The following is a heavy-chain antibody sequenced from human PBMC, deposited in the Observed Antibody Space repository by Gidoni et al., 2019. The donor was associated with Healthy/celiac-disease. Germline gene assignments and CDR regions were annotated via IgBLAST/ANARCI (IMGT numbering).Heavy chain of an antibody. CDR1: GFTFSSSG. J-gene: IGHJ3*02. V-gene: IGHV3-30*18. CDR2: ISYDGSNQ. D-gene: IGHD6-13*01. CDR3: AKVASPQYSSSWDDALDI. Sequence: QVQLVESGGGVVQPGRSLRLSCAASGFTFSSSGMHWVRQAPGKGLEWVVVISYDGSNQYYADSVKGRFTISRDNSKNTLYLQMNSLRAEDTAVYYCAKVASPQYSSSWDDALDIWGQGTMVTVSS.